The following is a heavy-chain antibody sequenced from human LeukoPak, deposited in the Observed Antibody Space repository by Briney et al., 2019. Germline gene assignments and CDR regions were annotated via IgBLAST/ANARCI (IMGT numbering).Heavy chain of an antibody. J-gene: IGHJ5*02. Sequence: SETLSLTCAVYGGSFSGYYWSWIRQPPGKGLEWIGEINHSGSTNYNPSLKSRVTISVDTSKNQFSLKLSSVTAADTAVYYCTRNQLTGGRAPWGQGTLVTVSS. CDR3: TRNQLTGGRAP. D-gene: IGHD1-14*01. CDR2: INHSGST. CDR1: GGSFSGYY. V-gene: IGHV4-34*01.